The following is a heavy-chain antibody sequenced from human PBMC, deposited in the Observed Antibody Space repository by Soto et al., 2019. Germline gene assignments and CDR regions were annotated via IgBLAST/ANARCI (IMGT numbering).Heavy chain of an antibody. V-gene: IGHV3-23*01. J-gene: IGHJ4*02. CDR2: ISGSGDRT. D-gene: IGHD3-22*01. CDR1: GITISNYP. Sequence: EVQLLESGGGLVQPGGSLRLSCAASGITISNYPMSWVRKAPGKGLDWVSGISGSGDRTYYADSAKGRFTISKDISRNSLSLQLDSLGVEDTAVYFCVKDDGGYPSTAPHWGQGTLVTV. CDR3: VKDDGGYPSTAPH.